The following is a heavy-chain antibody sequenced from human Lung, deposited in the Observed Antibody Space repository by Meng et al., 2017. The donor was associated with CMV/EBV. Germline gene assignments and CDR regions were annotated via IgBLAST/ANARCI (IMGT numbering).Heavy chain of an antibody. J-gene: IGHJ5*02. CDR2: TYDSVKP. D-gene: IGHD1-26*01. V-gene: IGHV4-30-4*01. CDR3: ARGDQYSRSWSRGSPLDP. CDR1: RGKYY. Sequence: RGKYYWTWIHQPLGKGPGWSGNTYDSVKPVLNPSVNSRVSISVDRSKTQFFLKLNSLHAADTAVYFCARGDQYSRSWSRGSPLDPWGQGTLVTVSS.